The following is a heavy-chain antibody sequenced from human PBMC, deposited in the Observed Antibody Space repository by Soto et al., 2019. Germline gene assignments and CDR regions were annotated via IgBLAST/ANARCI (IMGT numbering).Heavy chain of an antibody. CDR3: ARDTYSSSWFDYYYYGMDV. V-gene: IGHV3-74*01. CDR1: GFTFSSYW. CDR2: INSDGSST. Sequence: PGGSLRLSCAASGFTFSSYWMHWVRQAPGKGLVWVSRINSDGSSTSYADSVKGRFTISRDNAENTLYLQMNSLRAEDTAVYYCARDTYSSSWFDYYYYGMDVWGQGTTVTVSS. D-gene: IGHD6-13*01. J-gene: IGHJ6*02.